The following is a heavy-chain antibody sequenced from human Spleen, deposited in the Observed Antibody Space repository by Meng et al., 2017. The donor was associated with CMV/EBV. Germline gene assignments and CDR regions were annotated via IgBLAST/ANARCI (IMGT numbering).Heavy chain of an antibody. D-gene: IGHD2-2*01. CDR2: INPNTGGT. J-gene: IGHJ4*02. CDR3: ARGMFNQLLSF. CDR1: GYTFTSYG. V-gene: IGHV1-2*02. Sequence: QVPLLHSGAEVKKPGASVKVSYKASGYTFTSYGISWVRQAPGQGLEWMGWINPNTGGTNFAQKFLGRVTMTRDSSISTAYMDLSRLTSDDTAVYYCARGMFNQLLSFWGQGTLVTVSS.